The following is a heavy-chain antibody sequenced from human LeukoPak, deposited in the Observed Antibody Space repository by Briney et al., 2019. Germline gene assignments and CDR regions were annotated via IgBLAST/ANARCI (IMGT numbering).Heavy chain of an antibody. D-gene: IGHD6-13*01. Sequence: GGSLRLSCAASGFTFSSYWMSWVRQAPGKGLEWVANIKQDGSEKCYVDSVKGRFTISRDNAKNSLYLQMNSLRAEDTAVYYCARGPYSSSWEYYYYYYMDVWGKGTTVTVSS. CDR3: ARGPYSSSWEYYYYYYMDV. CDR1: GFTFSSYW. CDR2: IKQDGSEK. V-gene: IGHV3-7*01. J-gene: IGHJ6*03.